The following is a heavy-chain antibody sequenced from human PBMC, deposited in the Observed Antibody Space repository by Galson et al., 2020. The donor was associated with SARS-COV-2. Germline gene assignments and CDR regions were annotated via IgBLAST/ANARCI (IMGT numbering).Heavy chain of an antibody. CDR3: ARDVYDILTGQPVYFDY. Sequence: ETSETLSLTCTVSGGSISSGGYYWSSIRQHPGKGLEWIGYIYYTGSTYYNPSLKSRVTISVDTTKNQFSLKLRPVTAADTAVYYCARDVYDILTGQPVYFDYWGQGTLVTVSS. D-gene: IGHD3-9*01. J-gene: IGHJ4*02. CDR2: IYYTGST. V-gene: IGHV4-31*03. CDR1: GGSISSGGYY.